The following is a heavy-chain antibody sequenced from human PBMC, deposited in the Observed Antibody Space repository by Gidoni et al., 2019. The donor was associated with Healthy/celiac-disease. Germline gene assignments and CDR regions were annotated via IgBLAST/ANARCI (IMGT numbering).Heavy chain of an antibody. D-gene: IGHD3-3*01. CDR2: ISYDGSNK. V-gene: IGHV3-30*18. CDR1: GFTFSSYG. J-gene: IGHJ6*02. Sequence: QVQLVESGGGWVQPGRSLRLSCGAAGFTFSSYGMHWVRQAPGKGLELVAVISYDGSNKYYADSVKGRFTISRDNSKNTLYLQMNSLRAEDTAVYYCAKGITIFGVVIYGMDVWGQGTTVTVSS. CDR3: AKGITIFGVVIYGMDV.